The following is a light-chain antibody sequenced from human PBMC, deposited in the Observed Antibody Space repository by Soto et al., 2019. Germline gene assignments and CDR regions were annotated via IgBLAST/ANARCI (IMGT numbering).Light chain of an antibody. CDR1: QSISNW. CDR3: QQYNTYMLT. V-gene: IGKV1-5*01. J-gene: IGKJ4*01. CDR2: DVS. Sequence: DIQMTQSPSTLSASVGDRVTITCRTSQSISNWLAWYQQKPGKAPELLIYDVSNLESGVPSRFSGSGSGTEFTLTMSRLQPDDFATYYCQQYNTYMLTFGGGTKVEIK.